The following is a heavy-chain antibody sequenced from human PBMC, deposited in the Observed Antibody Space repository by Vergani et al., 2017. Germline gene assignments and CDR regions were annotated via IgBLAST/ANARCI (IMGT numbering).Heavy chain of an antibody. J-gene: IGHJ4*02. CDR3: TSSMGATDY. D-gene: IGHD1-26*01. CDR1: GFTFSGSA. CDR2: IRSKANSYAT. V-gene: IGHV3-73*01. Sequence: EVQLVESGGGLVKPGGSLKLSCAASGFTFSGSAMHWVRQASGKGLEWVGRIRSKANSYATAYAASVKGRFTISRDDSKNTAYLQMNSLKTEDTAVYYCTSSMGATDYWGQGTLVTVSS.